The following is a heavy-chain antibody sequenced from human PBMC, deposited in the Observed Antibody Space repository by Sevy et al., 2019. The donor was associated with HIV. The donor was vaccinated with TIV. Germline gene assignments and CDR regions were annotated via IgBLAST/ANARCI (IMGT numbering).Heavy chain of an antibody. J-gene: IGHJ5*02. CDR1: GFTFNFHG. CDR3: ARATDNSARWIDL. V-gene: IGHV3-30*02. Sequence: GGSLRLSCAASGFTFNFHGMHWIRQAPGKGLEWVAFIWHDGSNKYMADSVKGRFTISRDNSKNTLFLQMNSLTVEDTAVYYCARATDNSARWIDLWGQRTMVTVSS. D-gene: IGHD1-1*01. CDR2: IWHDGSNK.